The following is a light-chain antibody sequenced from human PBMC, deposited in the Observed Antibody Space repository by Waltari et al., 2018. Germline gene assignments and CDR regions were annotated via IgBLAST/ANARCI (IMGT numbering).Light chain of an antibody. V-gene: IGKV3-20*01. CDR2: GAS. J-gene: IGKJ1*01. CDR1: QSVSRT. Sequence: VLTQSPGTLSLSPGERATLSCRASQSVSRTLAWYQQKPGQAPRLLIYGASTRAAGIPDRFSGSGSGTDFSLTISRLEPEDFAVYYCQHYDSLPGTFGQGTKVEIK. CDR3: QHYDSLPGT.